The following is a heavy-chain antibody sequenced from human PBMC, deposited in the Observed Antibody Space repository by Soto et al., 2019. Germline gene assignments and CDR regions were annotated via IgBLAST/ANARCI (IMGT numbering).Heavy chain of an antibody. CDR1: GFTFTSST. V-gene: IGHV1-58*02. CDR2: IVVGSGNT. D-gene: IGHD3-10*01. Sequence: QMQLVQSGPEVKKPGTSVKVSCKASGFTFTSSTMQWVRQARGQRLEWIGWIVVGSGNTNYAQKFQERVTITRDMPTSTAYMERSSLRSEATAVYYCAANGGFGELDSWFDPWGQGTLVTVSS. CDR3: AANGGFGELDSWFDP. J-gene: IGHJ5*02.